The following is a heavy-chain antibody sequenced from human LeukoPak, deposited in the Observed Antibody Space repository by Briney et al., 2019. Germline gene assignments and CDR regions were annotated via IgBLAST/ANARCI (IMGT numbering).Heavy chain of an antibody. J-gene: IGHJ3*02. CDR3: AREAAVDRDAFDI. Sequence: ASVKVSFTASGYTFTSYDINWVRQATGQGLEWMGWMNPNSGNTGYAQKFQGRVTMTRNTSISTAYMELSSLRSEDTAVYYCAREAAVDRDAFDIWGQGTMVTVSS. CDR1: GYTFTSYD. D-gene: IGHD6-19*01. V-gene: IGHV1-8*01. CDR2: MNPNSGNT.